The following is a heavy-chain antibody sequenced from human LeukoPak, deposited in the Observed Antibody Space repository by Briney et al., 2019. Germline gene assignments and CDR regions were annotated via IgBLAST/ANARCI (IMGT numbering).Heavy chain of an antibody. CDR1: GFTFSSYA. CDR2: ISGSGGTT. D-gene: IGHD6-19*01. Sequence: GGSLRLSCAASGFTFSSYAMSWVRQAPGKGLEWVSAISGSGGTTHYADSVKGRFTVSRDNSKNTLYLQMNSLRAEDTAVYYCAKGSISSGWYWGQGTLVTVSS. CDR3: AKGSISSGWY. J-gene: IGHJ4*02. V-gene: IGHV3-23*01.